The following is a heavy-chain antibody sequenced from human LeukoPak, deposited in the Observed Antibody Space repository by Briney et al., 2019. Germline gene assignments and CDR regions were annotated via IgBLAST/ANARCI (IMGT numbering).Heavy chain of an antibody. J-gene: IGHJ4*02. CDR2: LSGSGGST. D-gene: IGHD3-22*01. CDR1: GITLSNYG. CDR3: AKRGVVIRVILGGFHKEAYYFDS. Sequence: PGGSLRLSCAVSGITLSNYGMTWVRQAPGKGLEWVAGLSGSGGSTNYADSVKGRFTISRDNAKNTLYLQMNSLRAEDTAVYFCAKRGVVIRVILGGFHKEAYYFDSWGQGVLVTVSS. V-gene: IGHV3-23*01.